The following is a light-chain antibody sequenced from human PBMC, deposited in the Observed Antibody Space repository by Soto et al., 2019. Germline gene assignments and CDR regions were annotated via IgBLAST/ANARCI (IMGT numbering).Light chain of an antibody. Sequence: QSALTQPASVSGSPGQSITISCTGTHSDVGLYNLVSWYQQLPGKAPKLIIYEVNERPSGISDRFSGSKSGNTASLTISGLQDEDEADYYCCSYVGSSIVMFGGGTKLTVL. V-gene: IGLV2-23*02. CDR1: HSDVGLYNL. CDR3: CSYVGSSIVM. CDR2: EVN. J-gene: IGLJ3*02.